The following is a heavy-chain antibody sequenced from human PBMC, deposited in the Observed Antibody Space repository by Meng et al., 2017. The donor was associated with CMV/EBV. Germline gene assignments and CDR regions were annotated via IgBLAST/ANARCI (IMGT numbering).Heavy chain of an antibody. Sequence: SETLSLTCAVYGGSFSGYYWSWIRQPPGKGLEWIGEINHSGSTNYNPSLKSRVTISVDTSKNQFYLKLSSVTAADTAVYYCARGQRFRSFDYWGQGTLVTVSS. D-gene: IGHD5-24*01. J-gene: IGHJ4*02. CDR3: ARGQRFRSFDY. CDR1: GGSFSGYY. CDR2: INHSGST. V-gene: IGHV4-34*01.